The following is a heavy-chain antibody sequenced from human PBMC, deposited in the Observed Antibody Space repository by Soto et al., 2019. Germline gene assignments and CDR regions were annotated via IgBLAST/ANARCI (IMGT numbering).Heavy chain of an antibody. Sequence: QVQLVESGGGVVQPGRSLRLSCAASGFTFRSHGMHWVRQAPGKGLEWGAVLWFDGSKKYYADSVKGRFTISRDDSKNRLDLQMNSLRAEDTAVYYFARAGAATYGMDVWGQGTTVTVSS. V-gene: IGHV3-33*01. CDR3: ARAGAATYGMDV. CDR2: LWFDGSKK. CDR1: GFTFRSHG. J-gene: IGHJ6*02. D-gene: IGHD6-25*01.